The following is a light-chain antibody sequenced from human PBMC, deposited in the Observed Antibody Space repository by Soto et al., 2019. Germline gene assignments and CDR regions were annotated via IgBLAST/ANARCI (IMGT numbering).Light chain of an antibody. CDR2: GAS. CDR1: QSVTKS. CDR3: QQYGSSLST. J-gene: IGKJ1*01. V-gene: IGKV3-20*01. Sequence: EIVLTQSPGTLSLSPGERATLSCRASQSVTKSLAWYQQKPGQAPRLLIYGASSRATGIPDRFSGSGSGTDFTLTISRLEPEDFAVYYCQQYGSSLSTFGQGTKVEIK.